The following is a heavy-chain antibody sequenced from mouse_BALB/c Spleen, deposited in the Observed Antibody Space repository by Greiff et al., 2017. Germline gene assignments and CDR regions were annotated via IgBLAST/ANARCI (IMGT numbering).Heavy chain of an antibody. CDR2: ISSGGSYT. CDR3: ARHPYYDYDGAWFAY. J-gene: IGHJ3*01. V-gene: IGHV5-6*01. Sequence: EVKVVESGGDLVKPGGSLKLSCAASGFTFSSYGMSWVRQTPDKRLEWVATISSGGSYTYYPDSVKGRFTISRDNAKNTLYLQMSSLKSEDTAMYYCARHPYYDYDGAWFAYWGQGTLVTVSA. CDR1: GFTFSSYG. D-gene: IGHD2-4*01.